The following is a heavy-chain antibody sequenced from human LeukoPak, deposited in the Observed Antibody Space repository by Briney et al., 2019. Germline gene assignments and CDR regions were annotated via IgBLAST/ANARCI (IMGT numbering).Heavy chain of an antibody. D-gene: IGHD7-27*01. V-gene: IGHV4-39*01. CDR1: GRSISSSGYY. J-gene: IGHJ4*02. Sequence: PSESLSLTCTVSGRSISSSGYYWGWIRQPPGTGLEWIASIYYSGRTLYNPSLKSRVSISVDTSDNQFSLKLTSVTAADTAVYYCARLGLRTTGTIYWGQGTLVTVSS. CDR3: ARLGLRTTGTIY. CDR2: IYYSGRT.